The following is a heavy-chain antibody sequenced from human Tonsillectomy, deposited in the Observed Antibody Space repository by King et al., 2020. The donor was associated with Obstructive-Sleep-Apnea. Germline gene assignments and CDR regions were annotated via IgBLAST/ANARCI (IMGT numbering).Heavy chain of an antibody. V-gene: IGHV4-59*01. CDR1: GGSISSYY. D-gene: IGHD1-26*01. CDR3: ARGVERTAADAGYFQH. CDR2: IYYSGST. J-gene: IGHJ1*01. Sequence: QLQESGPGLVKPSETLSLTCTVSGGSISSYYWSWIRQPPGKGLEWIGYIYYSGSTNYNPSLKSRVTISVDTSKNQFTLKLSSVTAADTAVYYCARGVERTAADAGYFQHWGQGTLVTVSS.